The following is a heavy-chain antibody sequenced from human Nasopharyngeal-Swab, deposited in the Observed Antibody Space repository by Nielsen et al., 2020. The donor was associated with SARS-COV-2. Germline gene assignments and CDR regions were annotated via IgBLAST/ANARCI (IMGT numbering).Heavy chain of an antibody. CDR3: AKDNNPYYYDGSGYAFDI. D-gene: IGHD3-22*01. J-gene: IGHJ3*02. Sequence: WIRQPPGKGLEWVSGISWNSGSTGYADSVKGRFTISRDNAKNSLYLQMNSLRAEDTALYYCAKDNNPYYYDGSGYAFDIWGQGTMVTVSS. V-gene: IGHV3-9*01. CDR2: ISWNSGST.